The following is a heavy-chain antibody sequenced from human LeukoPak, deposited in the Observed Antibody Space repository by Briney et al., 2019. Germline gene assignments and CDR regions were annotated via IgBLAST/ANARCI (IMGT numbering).Heavy chain of an antibody. Sequence: GRSLRLSCAASGFTFSSYGMHWVRQAPGKGLEWVAVIWYDGSNKYYADSVKGRLTISRDNSKNTLYLQMNSLRAEDTAVYYCAKANHLWFGELSEFDYWGQGTLVTVSS. CDR2: IWYDGSNK. CDR3: AKANHLWFGELSEFDY. CDR1: GFTFSSYG. V-gene: IGHV3-33*06. D-gene: IGHD3-10*01. J-gene: IGHJ4*02.